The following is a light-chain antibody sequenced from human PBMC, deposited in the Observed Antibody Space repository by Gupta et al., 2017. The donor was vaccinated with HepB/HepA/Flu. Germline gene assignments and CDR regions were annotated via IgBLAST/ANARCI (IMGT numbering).Light chain of an antibody. CDR3: QAWDSSTVV. Sequence: SYELTQPPSVSVSPGQTASITCSGDKLGDKYAYWYQQKPGQSPVLVIYQDNKRPSGIPERFAGSNSGNTATLTISGTQARDEADYYCQAWDSSTVVFGGGTKLTVL. CDR1: KLGDKY. J-gene: IGLJ2*01. V-gene: IGLV3-1*01. CDR2: QDN.